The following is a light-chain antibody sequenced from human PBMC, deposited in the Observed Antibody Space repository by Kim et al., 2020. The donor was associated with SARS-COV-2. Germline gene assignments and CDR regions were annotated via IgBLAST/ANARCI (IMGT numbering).Light chain of an antibody. CDR1: SLRNYF. CDR3: NSRDSSGNHVV. J-gene: IGLJ2*01. Sequence: AVGQKVRITCQGDSLRNYFASWYQQKPGQAPVLVIYGKNNRPSGIPDRFSGSSSGNTASLTITGAQAEDEADYYCNSRDSSGNHVVFGGGTQLTVL. V-gene: IGLV3-19*01. CDR2: GKN.